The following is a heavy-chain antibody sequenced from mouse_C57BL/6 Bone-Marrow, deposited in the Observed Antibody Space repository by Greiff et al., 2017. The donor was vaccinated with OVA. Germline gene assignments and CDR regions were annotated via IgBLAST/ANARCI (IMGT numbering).Heavy chain of an antibody. J-gene: IGHJ2*01. V-gene: IGHV14-4*01. CDR1: GFNFNDDY. Sequence: EVQLQESGAELVRPGASVKLSCTASGFNFNDDYMSWVKQRPEQGLEWIGWIDPENGDTEYASKVKGRATITADTSSNTAYLQLSSLTSEDTAVYYRTTGDYWGQGTTLTVSS. CDR3: TTGDY. CDR2: IDPENGDT.